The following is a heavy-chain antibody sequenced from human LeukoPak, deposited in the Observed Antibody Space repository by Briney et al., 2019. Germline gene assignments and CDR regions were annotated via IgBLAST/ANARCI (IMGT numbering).Heavy chain of an antibody. Sequence: GGSLRLSCAASGFTFANYAMSWVRQAPGKGLDWVSTISDDGYSTYYADSMKGRFTISRDNSKNTLWLQMNPLRAEDTAIFYCAKALIGGTYSAFDVWGQGTMVTVSS. CDR3: AKALIGGTYSAFDV. D-gene: IGHD1-26*01. J-gene: IGHJ3*01. CDR1: GFTFANYA. V-gene: IGHV3-23*01. CDR2: ISDDGYST.